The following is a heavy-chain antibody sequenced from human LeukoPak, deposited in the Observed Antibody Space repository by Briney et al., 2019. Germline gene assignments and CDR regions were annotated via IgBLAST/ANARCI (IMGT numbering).Heavy chain of an antibody. Sequence: GGSRRLSCTAPGFPLSSKARNWVGQAPGKGRRGASGIGAGGTFTYYADSVKGRFTISRDNSRNTLYLQMNSLRADDTAVYYCAKDLDYTTYGYYFDYWGQGTLVTVSS. D-gene: IGHD4-11*01. CDR1: GFPLSSKA. J-gene: IGHJ4*02. CDR2: IGAGGTFT. V-gene: IGHV3-23*01. CDR3: AKDLDYTTYGYYFDY.